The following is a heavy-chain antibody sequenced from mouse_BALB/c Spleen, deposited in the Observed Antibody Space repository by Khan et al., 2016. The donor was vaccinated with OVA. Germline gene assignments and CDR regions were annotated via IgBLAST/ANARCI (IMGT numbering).Heavy chain of an antibody. CDR3: ARNSDNYDFTY. CDR1: GFSLTTYG. Sequence: QVQLKESGPGLVQPTQTLSITCTVSGFSLTTYGIHWVRQSPGKGLEWLGVMWSGGSTDYNAAFISRLSISKDNSKNQVFFKMTSPQSDDTAIYYCARNSDNYDFTYWGQGTLVTVSA. CDR2: MWSGGST. D-gene: IGHD2-12*01. J-gene: IGHJ3*01. V-gene: IGHV2-2*01.